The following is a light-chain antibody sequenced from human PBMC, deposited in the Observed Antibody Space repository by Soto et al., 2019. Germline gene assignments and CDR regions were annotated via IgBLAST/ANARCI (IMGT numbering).Light chain of an antibody. CDR1: SGHSNYA. V-gene: IGLV4-69*01. CDR2: IKSDGSH. Sequence: QLVLTQSPSASASLGASVKLTCTLSSGHSNYAIAWHRQQPEKGPRYLLKIKSDGSHIRGDGIPDRFSGSSSGAERYLTISSLQSEDEADYYCQTWGTGIHVFGGGTKLTVL. CDR3: QTWGTGIHV. J-gene: IGLJ2*01.